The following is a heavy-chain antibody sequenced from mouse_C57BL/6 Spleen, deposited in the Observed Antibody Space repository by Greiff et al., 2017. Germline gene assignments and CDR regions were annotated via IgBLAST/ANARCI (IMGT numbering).Heavy chain of an antibody. CDR1: GFTFSDAW. Sequence: EVQGVESGGGLVQPGGSMKLSCAASGFTFSDAWMDWVRQSPEKGLEWVAEIRNKANNHATYYAESVKGRFTISRDDSKSSVYLQMNSLRAEDTGIYYCILRQLSPYFDYWGQGTTLTVSS. CDR2: IRNKANNHAT. V-gene: IGHV6-6*01. D-gene: IGHD3-2*02. CDR3: ILRQLSPYFDY. J-gene: IGHJ2*01.